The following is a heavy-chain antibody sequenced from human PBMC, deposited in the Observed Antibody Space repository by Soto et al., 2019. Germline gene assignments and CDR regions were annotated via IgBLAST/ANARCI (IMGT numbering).Heavy chain of an antibody. Sequence: QVQLVESGGGVVQPGRSLRLSCAASGFTFSSYAMHWVRQAPGKGLEWVAVISYDGSNKYYADSVKGRFTISRDNSKNTLYLQMNSLRAEDTAVYYCARDVGWQSDYYYGMDVWGQGTTVTVSS. CDR3: ARDVGWQSDYYYGMDV. V-gene: IGHV3-30-3*01. J-gene: IGHJ6*02. CDR1: GFTFSSYA. D-gene: IGHD6-19*01. CDR2: ISYDGSNK.